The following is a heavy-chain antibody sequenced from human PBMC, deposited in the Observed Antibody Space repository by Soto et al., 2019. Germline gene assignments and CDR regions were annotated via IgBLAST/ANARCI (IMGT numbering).Heavy chain of an antibody. CDR2: MNPNSSNT. D-gene: IGHD1-26*01. CDR3: ARERSGSYDY. Sequence: QVQLVQSGAEVKKPGASVKVSCKASGYTFTSYDINWVRQATGQGREWMGWMNPNSSNTGYEQKFHGRVTMTRNTSISTAYMELSSLRSEDTAVYYSARERSGSYDYWGQGTLVTVSS. J-gene: IGHJ4*02. V-gene: IGHV1-8*01. CDR1: GYTFTSYD.